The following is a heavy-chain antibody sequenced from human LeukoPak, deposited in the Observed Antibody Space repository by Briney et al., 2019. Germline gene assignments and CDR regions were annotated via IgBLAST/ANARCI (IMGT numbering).Heavy chain of an antibody. Sequence: GGSLRLSCAGSGFSVSNYYMSWVRQAPGKGLEWVSAISGSGGSTYYADSVKGRFTISRDNSKNTLYLQMNSLRAEDTAVYYCVQGSSSWTGYYYGMDVWGQGTTVTVSS. D-gene: IGHD6-13*01. CDR1: GFSVSNYY. J-gene: IGHJ6*02. V-gene: IGHV3-23*01. CDR2: ISGSGGST. CDR3: VQGSSSWTGYYYGMDV.